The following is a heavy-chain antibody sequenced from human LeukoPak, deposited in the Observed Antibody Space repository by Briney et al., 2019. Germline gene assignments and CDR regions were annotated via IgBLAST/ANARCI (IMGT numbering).Heavy chain of an antibody. CDR1: GFTFSNYN. V-gene: IGHV3-48*02. CDR3: ARAGVGARFEDY. CDR2: ISSTSNPI. D-gene: IGHD1-26*01. J-gene: IGHJ4*02. Sequence: GGSLRLSCAASGFTFSNYNMNWVRQAPGKGLEWLSYISSTSNPIYYADSVKGRFTISRDNAKNSLYLQMNSLRDEDTAVYYCARAGVGARFEDYWGQGTLVTVSS.